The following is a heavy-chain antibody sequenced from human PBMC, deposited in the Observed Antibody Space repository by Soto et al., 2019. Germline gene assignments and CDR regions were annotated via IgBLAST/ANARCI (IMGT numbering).Heavy chain of an antibody. CDR3: ARTAPMDAGDKYYYDF. J-gene: IGHJ4*02. V-gene: IGHV1-69*01. CDR1: GGTFSTFG. CDR2: IIPFFVTA. Sequence: QVQLVQSGAEVKKTGSSVKVSCKTSGGTFSTFGISWVRQAPGQGLEWMGGIIPFFVTAEYSQKFEDRITITADESTNTVYMDLRSLTSEDTAIYYCARTAPMDAGDKYYYDFWGQGALVTVSS. D-gene: IGHD3-16*01.